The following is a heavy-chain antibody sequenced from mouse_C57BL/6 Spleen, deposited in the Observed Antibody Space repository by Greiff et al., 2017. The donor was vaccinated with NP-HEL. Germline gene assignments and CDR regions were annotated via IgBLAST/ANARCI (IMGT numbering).Heavy chain of an antibody. V-gene: IGHV1-76*01. D-gene: IGHD1-1*01. CDR3: ARDCITTVVADYFDY. Sequence: QVQLQQSGAELVRPGASVKLSCKASGYTFTDYYINWVKQRPGQGLEWIARIYPGSGNTYYNEKFKGKATLTAEKSSSTAYMQLSSLTSEDSAVYFCARDCITTVVADYFDYWGQGTTLTVSS. J-gene: IGHJ2*01. CDR2: IYPGSGNT. CDR1: GYTFTDYY.